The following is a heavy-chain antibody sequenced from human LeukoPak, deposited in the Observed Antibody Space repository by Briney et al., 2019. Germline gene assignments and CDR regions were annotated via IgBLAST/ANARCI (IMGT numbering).Heavy chain of an antibody. V-gene: IGHV1-69*01. CDR3: ASLRSGTYYYGMDV. CDR2: IVPIFGTA. CDR1: GGTFSSYA. D-gene: IGHD1-1*01. J-gene: IGHJ6*02. Sequence: ASVKVSCKASGGTFSSYAISWVRQAPGQGLEWMGGIVPIFGTANYAQKFQGRVTITADESTSTAYMELSSLRSEDTAVYYCASLRSGTYYYGMDVWGQGTTATVSS.